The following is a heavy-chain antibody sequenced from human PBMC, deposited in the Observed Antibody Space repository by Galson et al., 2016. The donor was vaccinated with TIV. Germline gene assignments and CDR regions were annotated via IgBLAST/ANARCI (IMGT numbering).Heavy chain of an antibody. D-gene: IGHD2-15*01. V-gene: IGHV3-73*01. Sequence: SLRLSCAASGFTFSASTMHWVRQASGKGLEWVARVRTKPNNYATAYAESVEGRFTISRDDSKNTAYLQMNSLITEDTAVYYCTKSEDFVVFHHWGQGALVAVSS. CDR3: TKSEDFVVFHH. CDR2: VRTKPNNYAT. CDR1: GFTFSAST. J-gene: IGHJ4*02.